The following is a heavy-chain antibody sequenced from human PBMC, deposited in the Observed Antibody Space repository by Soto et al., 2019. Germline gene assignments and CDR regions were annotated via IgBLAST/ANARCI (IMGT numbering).Heavy chain of an antibody. CDR2: IIPILGIA. J-gene: IGHJ4*02. CDR1: GGTFSSYT. D-gene: IGHD3-22*01. V-gene: IGHV1-69*08. CDR3: ARDRWDSSGYYPTCFDY. Sequence: QVQLVQSGAEVKKPGSSVKVSCKASGGTFSSYTISWVRQAPGQGLEWMGRIIPILGIANYAQKFQGRVTITADKSTSTAYMELSSLRSEDTAVYYCARDRWDSSGYYPTCFDYWGQGTLVTVSS.